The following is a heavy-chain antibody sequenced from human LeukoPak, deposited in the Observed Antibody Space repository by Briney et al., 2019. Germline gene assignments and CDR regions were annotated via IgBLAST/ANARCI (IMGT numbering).Heavy chain of an antibody. J-gene: IGHJ3*02. D-gene: IGHD2-21*01. V-gene: IGHV4-59*01. CDR3: ARVLRGGDDAFDI. CDR2: IYYSGST. Sequence: SETLSLTCTVSGGSISSYYWSWIRQPPGKGLEWIGYIYYSGSTNYNPSLKSRVTISVDTSKNQFSLKLSSVTAADTAVYYCARVLRGGDDAFDIWGQGTMVTVSS. CDR1: GGSISSYY.